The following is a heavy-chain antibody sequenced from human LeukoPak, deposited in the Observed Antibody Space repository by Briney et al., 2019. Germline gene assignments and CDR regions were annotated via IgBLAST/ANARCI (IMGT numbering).Heavy chain of an antibody. D-gene: IGHD2-8*02. Sequence: PSETLSLTCTVSGGSISSRTSYWGWIRQPPGKGLEWIGSIYYTGSSYYNPSLKSRVTISLDVSMDQFSLKLNSVTAADTAVYYCASLVGPVDYWGQGTLVTVSS. CDR3: ASLVGPVDY. V-gene: IGHV4-39*01. CDR2: IYYTGSS. CDR1: GGSISSRTSY. J-gene: IGHJ4*02.